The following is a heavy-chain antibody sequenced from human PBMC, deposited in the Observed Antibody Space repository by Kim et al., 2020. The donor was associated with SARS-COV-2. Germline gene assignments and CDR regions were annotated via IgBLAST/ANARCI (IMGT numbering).Heavy chain of an antibody. CDR3: VKVGTVAGTWSWFDP. D-gene: IGHD6-13*01. J-gene: IGHJ5*02. V-gene: IGHV3-64D*09. Sequence: DEVKGRFTIAGNNSKNTLYLEMSSLRAEDTAVYYCVKVGTVAGTWSWFDPWGQGTLVTVSS.